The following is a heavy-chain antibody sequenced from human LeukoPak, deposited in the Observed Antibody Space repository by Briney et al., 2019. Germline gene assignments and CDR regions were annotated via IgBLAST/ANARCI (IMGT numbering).Heavy chain of an antibody. CDR1: GFTFRSHW. J-gene: IGHJ5*02. CDR2: MKLDGSEE. CDR3: ARWARYCSSGSCYSWFDP. D-gene: IGHD2-15*01. Sequence: GGSLRLSCAASGFTFRSHWMSWVRQAPGKGLEWVANMKLDGSEEYYVDSVKGRFTISSDNAKNSLYLQMNSLRVDDTAVYYCARWARYCSSGSCYSWFDPWGQGTLVTVSS. V-gene: IGHV3-7*01.